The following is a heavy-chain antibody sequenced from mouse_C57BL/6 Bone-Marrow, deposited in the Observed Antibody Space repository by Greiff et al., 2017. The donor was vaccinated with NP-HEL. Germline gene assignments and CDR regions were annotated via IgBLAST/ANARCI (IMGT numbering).Heavy chain of an antibody. V-gene: IGHV1-76*01. CDR1: GYTFTDYY. CDR3: ARGGGNSSWFAY. D-gene: IGHD2-1*01. J-gene: IGHJ3*01. CDR2: IYPGSGNT. Sequence: VHLVESGAELVRPGASVKLSCKASGYTFTDYYINWVKQRPGQGLEWIARIYPGSGNTYYNEKFKGKATLTAEKSSSTAYMQLSSLTSEDSAVYFGARGGGNSSWFAYWGQGTLVTVSA.